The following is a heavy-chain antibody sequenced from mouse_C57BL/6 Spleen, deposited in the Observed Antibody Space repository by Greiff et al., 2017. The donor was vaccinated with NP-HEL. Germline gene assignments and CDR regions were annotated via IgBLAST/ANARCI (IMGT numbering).Heavy chain of an antibody. CDR1: GYTFTDYN. J-gene: IGHJ4*01. V-gene: IGHV1-22*01. Sequence: EVQLQQSGPELVKPGASVKMSCKASGYTFTDYNMHWVKQSHGKSLEWIGYINPNNGGTSYNQKFKGKATLTVNKSSSTAYMELRSLTSEDSAVYYCARAQFITTVVANAMDYWGQGTSVTVSS. D-gene: IGHD1-1*01. CDR2: INPNNGGT. CDR3: ARAQFITTVVANAMDY.